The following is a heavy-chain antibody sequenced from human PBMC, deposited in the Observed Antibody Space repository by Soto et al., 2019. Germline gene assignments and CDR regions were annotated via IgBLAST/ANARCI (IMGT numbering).Heavy chain of an antibody. CDR2: ISGSGGST. V-gene: IGHV3-23*01. CDR1: GFTFSSYA. D-gene: IGHD6-13*01. J-gene: IGHJ6*03. Sequence: GGSLRLSCAASGFTFSSYAMSWVRQAPGKGLEWVSAISGSGGSTYYADSVKGRFTISRDNSKNTLYLQMNSLRAEDTAVYYCASGAAIPYYYYYMDVWGKGTTVTVSS. CDR3: ASGAAIPYYYYYMDV.